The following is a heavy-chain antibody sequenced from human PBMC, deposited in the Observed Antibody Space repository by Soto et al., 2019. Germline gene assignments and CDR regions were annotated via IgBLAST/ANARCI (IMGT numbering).Heavy chain of an antibody. Sequence: PGGSLRLSCVASGFDLTSSSMNWVRQAPGKGLEWVSSISSSSSYIYYADSVKGRFTISRDNAKNSLYLQMNSLRAEDTAVYYCARPLTFDYGGKPYYYGMDVWGQGTTVTVSS. CDR1: GFDLTSSS. J-gene: IGHJ6*02. CDR2: ISSSSSYI. V-gene: IGHV3-21*01. CDR3: ARPLTFDYGGKPYYYGMDV. D-gene: IGHD4-17*01.